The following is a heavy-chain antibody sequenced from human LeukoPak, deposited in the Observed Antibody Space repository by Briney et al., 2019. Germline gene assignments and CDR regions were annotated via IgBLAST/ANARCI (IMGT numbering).Heavy chain of an antibody. V-gene: IGHV4-59*12. CDR1: GGSISCYY. J-gene: IGHJ2*01. D-gene: IGHD3-16*01. CDR3: GRRGGRTRGFWYFDL. CDR2: INYSGST. Sequence: PSETLSLTCTVSGGSISCYYWRWLPQPPGKGLEWSGNINYSGSTNYNTSLQSRVTISDDTSNNHSSLNLSSLTAAATAVYYCGRRGGRTRGFWYFDLWGRGTLVTVSS.